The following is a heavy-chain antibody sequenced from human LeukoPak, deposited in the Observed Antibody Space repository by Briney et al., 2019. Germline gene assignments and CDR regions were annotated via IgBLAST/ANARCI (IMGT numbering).Heavy chain of an antibody. V-gene: IGHV1-18*01. J-gene: IGHJ4*02. CDR2: ISAYNGNT. D-gene: IGHD3-22*01. CDR1: GYTFTSYG. Sequence: ASVKVSCKASGYTFTSYGISWVRQAPGQGLEWMGWISAYNGNTNYAQKLQGRVTMTTDTSTSTAYMELRSLRSDDTAVYYCASLRSDSSGYYNLRIDYWGQGTLVTVSS. CDR3: ASLRSDSSGYYNLRIDY.